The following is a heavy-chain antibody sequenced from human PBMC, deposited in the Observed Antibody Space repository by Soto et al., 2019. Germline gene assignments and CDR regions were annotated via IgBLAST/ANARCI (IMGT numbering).Heavy chain of an antibody. D-gene: IGHD3-3*01. CDR1: GFTFSSYA. Sequence: GGSLRLSCAASGFTFSSYAMSWVRQAPGKGLEWVSAISGSGGSTYYADSVKGRFTISRDNSKNTLYLQMNSLRAEDTAVYYCARAPIFGVVLGDYYYMDVWGKGTTVTVSS. J-gene: IGHJ6*03. CDR3: ARAPIFGVVLGDYYYMDV. V-gene: IGHV3-23*01. CDR2: ISGSGGST.